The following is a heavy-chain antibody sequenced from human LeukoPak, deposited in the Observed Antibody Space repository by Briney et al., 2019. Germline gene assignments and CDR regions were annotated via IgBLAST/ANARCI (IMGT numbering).Heavy chain of an antibody. CDR3: ARARPPDY. V-gene: IGHV4-30-4*07. Sequence: PSETLSLTCAVSGGSISSGGYSWSWIRQPPGKGLEWIGYIYYSGSTYYNPSLKSRVTISVDTSKNQVSLKLRSVTAADTAVYYCARARPPDYWGQGTLVTVSS. CDR2: IYYSGST. J-gene: IGHJ4*02. CDR1: GGSISSGGYS.